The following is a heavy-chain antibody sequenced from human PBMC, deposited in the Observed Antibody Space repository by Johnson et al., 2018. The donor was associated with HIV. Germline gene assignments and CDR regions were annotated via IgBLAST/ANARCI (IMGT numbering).Heavy chain of an antibody. Sequence: VESGGGVVQPGGSLRLSCAASGFTFSSYAMSWVRQAPGKGLEWVSAISGSGGSTYYADSVKGRFSISRDNAKNSLYLQMNSPRAEDTAVYYCARDRGYWDAFDIWGQGTMVTVSS. V-gene: IGHV3-23*04. CDR1: GFTFSSYA. J-gene: IGHJ3*02. D-gene: IGHD3-22*01. CDR2: ISGSGGST. CDR3: ARDRGYWDAFDI.